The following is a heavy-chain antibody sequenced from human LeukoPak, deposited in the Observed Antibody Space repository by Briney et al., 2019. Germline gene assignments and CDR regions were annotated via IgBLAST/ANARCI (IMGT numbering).Heavy chain of an antibody. CDR3: ARGEYMASPDY. D-gene: IGHD2/OR15-2a*01. Sequence: SETLSLTCTVSGGSISRYYWNWIRQPPGKGLEWIGYLYYSGSTTYNSSLKSRVTILVDRSKNQFSLKLSSVTAADTAVYYCARGEYMASPDYWGQGTLVAVSS. CDR2: LYYSGST. J-gene: IGHJ4*02. CDR1: GGSISRYY. V-gene: IGHV4-59*01.